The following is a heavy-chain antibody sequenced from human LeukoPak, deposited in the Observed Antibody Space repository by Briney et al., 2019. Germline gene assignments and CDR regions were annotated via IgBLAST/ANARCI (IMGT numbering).Heavy chain of an antibody. CDR2: IYYSGST. J-gene: IGHJ4*02. Sequence: SETLSLTCTVSGGSISSSSYYWGRIRQPPGKGLEWIGSIYYSGSTYYNPSLKSRVTISVDTSKNQFSLKLSSVTAADTAVYYCARHYVFVYGGSSFDYWGQGTLVTVSS. CDR1: GGSISSSSYY. V-gene: IGHV4-39*01. D-gene: IGHD2-8*01. CDR3: ARHYVFVYGGSSFDY.